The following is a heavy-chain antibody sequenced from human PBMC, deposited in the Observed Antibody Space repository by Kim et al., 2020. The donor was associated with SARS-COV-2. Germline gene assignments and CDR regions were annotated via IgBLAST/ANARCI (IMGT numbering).Heavy chain of an antibody. V-gene: IGHV1-24*01. CDR3: ATDGRMVRGVIAYQYYYGMDV. CDR1: GYTLNELS. Sequence: ASVKVSCKVSGYTLNELSMHWVRQAPGKGLEWMGGFDPEDGKTIYAQKFQGRVTMTEDTSTDTAYMELSSLRSEDTAVYYCATDGRMVRGVIAYQYYYGMDVWGQGTTVTVSS. J-gene: IGHJ6*02. D-gene: IGHD3-10*01. CDR2: FDPEDGKT.